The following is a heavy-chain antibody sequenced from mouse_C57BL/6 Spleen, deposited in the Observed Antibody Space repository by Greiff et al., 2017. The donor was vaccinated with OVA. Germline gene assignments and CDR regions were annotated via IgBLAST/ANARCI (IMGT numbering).Heavy chain of an antibody. J-gene: IGHJ2*01. CDR3: ARRGTAHDY. CDR2: IDPSDSYT. CDR1: GYTFTSYW. V-gene: IGHV1-69*01. D-gene: IGHD3-2*02. Sequence: VKLQQPGAELVMPGASVKLSCKASGYTFTSYWMHWVKQRPGQGLEWIGEIDPSDSYTNYNQKFKGKSTLTVDKSSSTAYMQLSSLTSEDSAVYYCARRGTAHDYWGQGTTLTVSS.